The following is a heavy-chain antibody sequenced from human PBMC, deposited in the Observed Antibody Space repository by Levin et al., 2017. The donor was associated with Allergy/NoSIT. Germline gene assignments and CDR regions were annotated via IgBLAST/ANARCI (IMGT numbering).Heavy chain of an antibody. CDR1: GFAFSNYG. V-gene: IGHV3-30*18. D-gene: IGHD6-19*01. CDR3: AKEDSSGWYGIDY. CDR2: ISYDGSHN. J-gene: IGHJ4*02. Sequence: LSLTCAASGFAFSNYGMHWVRQGPGKGLEWVAVISYDGSHNYYADSVKGRFTISRDTSKNTLYLQMNSLRTEDTAVYYCAKEDSSGWYGIDYWGQGTLVTVSS.